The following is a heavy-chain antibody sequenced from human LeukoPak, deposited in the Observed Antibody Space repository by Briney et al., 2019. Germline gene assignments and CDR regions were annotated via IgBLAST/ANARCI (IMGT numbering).Heavy chain of an antibody. CDR2: IIPIFDTA. CDR3: ARARGITMVRGVIGYYGMDV. Sequence: SVKVSCKASGGTFSSYAISWVRQAPGQGLEWMGGIIPIFDTANYAQKFQGRVTITADESTSTAYMELSSLRSEDTAVYYCARARGITMVRGVIGYYGMDVWGKGTTVTVSS. CDR1: GGTFSSYA. V-gene: IGHV1-69*01. J-gene: IGHJ6*04. D-gene: IGHD3-10*01.